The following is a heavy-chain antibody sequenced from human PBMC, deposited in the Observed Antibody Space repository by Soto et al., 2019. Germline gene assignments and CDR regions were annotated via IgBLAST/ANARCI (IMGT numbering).Heavy chain of an antibody. V-gene: IGHV3-21*01. CDR1: GFTFRSFT. J-gene: IGHJ6*02. CDR3: ARALSYGFDDYYYGMDV. CDR2: ISSNSAYI. Sequence: GGSLRLSCAASGFTFRSFTMNWVRQAPGKGLEWVSTISSNSAYIYYTDALRGRFTISRDNAKNSLYLQMNSLRADDTAVYYCARALSYGFDDYYYGMDVWGQGTAVTVSS. D-gene: IGHD3-10*01.